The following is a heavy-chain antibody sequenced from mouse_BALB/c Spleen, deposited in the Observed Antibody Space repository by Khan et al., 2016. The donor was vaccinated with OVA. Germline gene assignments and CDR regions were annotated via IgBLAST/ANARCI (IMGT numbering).Heavy chain of an antibody. J-gene: IGHJ3*01. Sequence: MQLEESGAELVKPGASVKLSCTASGFNIKDTYIHWVKQRPEQGLEWIGRIDPANGDTKCDPKFQGKATIKADTSSNTAYLQLSSLTSEDTAVYYCGRFFSQLYGSGWFAYWGQGTLVTVSA. D-gene: IGHD1-1*01. CDR1: GFNIKDTY. CDR2: IDPANGDT. V-gene: IGHV14-3*02. CDR3: GRFFSQLYGSGWFAY.